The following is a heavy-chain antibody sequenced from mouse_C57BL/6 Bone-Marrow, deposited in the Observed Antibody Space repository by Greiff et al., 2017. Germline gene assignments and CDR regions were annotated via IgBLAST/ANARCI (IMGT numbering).Heavy chain of an antibody. CDR1: GFTFSSYA. J-gene: IGHJ2*01. CDR3: AYGYDGGDD. CDR2: ISDGGSYT. D-gene: IGHD2-2*01. V-gene: IGHV5-4*01. Sequence: EVQVEESGGGLVKPGGSLKLSCAASGFTFSSYAMSWVRQTPEKRLEWVATISDGGSYTYYPDNVKGRFTISRDTAKNTLYLQMSQLKSEDTAMYYCAYGYDGGDDWGQGTTLTAAS.